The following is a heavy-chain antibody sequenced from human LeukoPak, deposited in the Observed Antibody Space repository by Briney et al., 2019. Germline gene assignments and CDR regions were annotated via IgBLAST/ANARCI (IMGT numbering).Heavy chain of an antibody. D-gene: IGHD6-19*01. J-gene: IGHJ4*02. CDR1: GGSISSSSYY. CDR2: IYYSGST. CDR3: ATIKQWLQSNFDY. Sequence: PSETLSLTRTVSGGSISSSSYYWGWIRQPPGKGLEWIGSIYYSGSTYYNPSLKSRVTISVDTSKNQFSLKLSSVTAADTAVYYCATIKQWLQSNFDYWGQGTLVTVSS. V-gene: IGHV4-39*07.